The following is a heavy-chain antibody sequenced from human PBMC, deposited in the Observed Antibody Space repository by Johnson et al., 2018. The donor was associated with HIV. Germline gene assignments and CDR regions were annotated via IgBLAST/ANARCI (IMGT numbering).Heavy chain of an antibody. V-gene: IGHV3-30*18. Sequence: VHLVESGGGVVQPGRSLRLSCAASGFTFTNYCMHWVRQAPGKGLQWVAVMSYDGSTTYYADSVKGRFTISRDNSKNTLYLQMNSLRPEDTAVYYCAKVSIVVCTRGAFDIWGQGTMVTVSS. J-gene: IGHJ3*02. CDR1: GFTFTNYC. D-gene: IGHD3-22*01. CDR3: AKVSIVVCTRGAFDI. CDR2: MSYDGSTT.